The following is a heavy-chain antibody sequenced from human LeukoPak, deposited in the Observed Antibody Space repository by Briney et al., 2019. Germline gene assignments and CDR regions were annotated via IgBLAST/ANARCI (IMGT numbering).Heavy chain of an antibody. V-gene: IGHV4-59*11. CDR3: ARLRGNTVVTD. D-gene: IGHD4-23*01. CDR1: GAPISSHY. CDR2: IYYSGGT. J-gene: IGHJ4*02. Sequence: SETLSLTCAVSGAPISSHYWSWIRQPPGKGLEWIGYIYYSGGTKYNPSLKSRATISVDTSKNHFSLKLTSVTAADTAVYYCARLRGNTVVTDWGQGTLVTVSS.